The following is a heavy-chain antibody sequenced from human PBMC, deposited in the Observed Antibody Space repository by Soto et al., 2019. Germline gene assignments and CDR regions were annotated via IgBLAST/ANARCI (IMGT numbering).Heavy chain of an antibody. CDR3: ARVAYGDCWFFHY. J-gene: IGHJ4*02. CDR1: GVILSDYW. D-gene: IGHD4-17*01. CDR2: INSDGSTT. V-gene: IGHV3-74*01. Sequence: EVQLVESGGGLVQPGGSLRLSCAASGVILSDYWMHWVRQAPGKGLVWVSCINSDGSTTRYADSVKVRFTISRDNAKNTLYLHMDSLRAEDTAVYYCARVAYGDCWFFHYWGQGTLVTVSS.